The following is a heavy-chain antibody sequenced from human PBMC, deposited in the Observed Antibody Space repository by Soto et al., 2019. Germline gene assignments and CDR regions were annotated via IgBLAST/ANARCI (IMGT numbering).Heavy chain of an antibody. J-gene: IGHJ5*02. CDR1: GGSISSYY. CDR3: ARHRKYTSSWNA. CDR2: IYYSGST. Sequence: SETLSPTCTVSGGSISSYYWSWIRQPPGKGLEWIGYIYYSGSTNYNPSLKSRVTISVDTSKNQFSLKLSSVTAADTAVYYCARHRKYTSSWNAWGQGPLVTVAS. V-gene: IGHV4-59*08. D-gene: IGHD6-13*01.